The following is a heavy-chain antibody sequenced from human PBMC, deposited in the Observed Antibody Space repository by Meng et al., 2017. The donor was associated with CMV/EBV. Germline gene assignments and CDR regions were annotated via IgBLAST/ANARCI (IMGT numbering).Heavy chain of an antibody. J-gene: IGHJ5*02. CDR2: IKQDGSEK. V-gene: IGHV3-7*01. CDR1: GFTSSSSW. D-gene: IGHD6-6*01. Sequence: LSLTCAASGFTSSSSWMSWVRPAPGKGLEWVANIKQDGSEKYYVDSVKGRFTISRDNAKNSLYLQMNSLRAEDTAVYYCARDRARGEWFDPWGQGTLVTVSS. CDR3: ARDRARGEWFDP.